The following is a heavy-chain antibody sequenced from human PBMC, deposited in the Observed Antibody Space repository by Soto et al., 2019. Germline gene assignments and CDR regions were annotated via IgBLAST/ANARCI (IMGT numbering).Heavy chain of an antibody. CDR1: GFTFTSSA. J-gene: IGHJ3*02. V-gene: IGHV1-58*01. Sequence: QMQLVQSGPEVKKPGTSVKVSCKASGFTFTSSAVQWVRQARGQRLEWIGWIVVGSGNTNYAQKFQERVTITRDMSTITAYMELSSLRSEDTAVYYCAAGTELLWFVDAFDIWGQGTMVTVSS. CDR2: IVVGSGNT. CDR3: AAGTELLWFVDAFDI. D-gene: IGHD3-10*01.